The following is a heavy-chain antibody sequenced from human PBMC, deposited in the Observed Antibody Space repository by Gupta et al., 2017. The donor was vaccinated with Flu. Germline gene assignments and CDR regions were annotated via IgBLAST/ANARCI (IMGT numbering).Heavy chain of an antibody. CDR2: INSDGSST. CDR3: AREGGIAAAGHYYYYYYGMDV. Sequence: EVQLVESGGGLVQPGGSLRLSCAASGFTFSSYWMHWVRQAPGKGLVWVSRINSDGSSTSYADSVKGRFTISRDNAKNTLYLQMNSLRAEDTAVYYCAREGGIAAAGHYYYYYYGMDVWGQGTTVTVSS. V-gene: IGHV3-74*01. J-gene: IGHJ6*02. D-gene: IGHD6-13*01. CDR1: GFTFSSYW.